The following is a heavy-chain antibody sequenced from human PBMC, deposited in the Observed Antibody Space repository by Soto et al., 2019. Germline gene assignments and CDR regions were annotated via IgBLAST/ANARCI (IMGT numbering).Heavy chain of an antibody. D-gene: IGHD6-6*01. Sequence: SETLSLTCTVSGGSISSYYWSWIRQPPGKGLEWIGYIYYSGSTNYNPSLKSRVTISVDTSKNQFSLKPSSVTAADTAVYYCASWIAARPYAFDIWGQGTMVTVSS. CDR1: GGSISSYY. J-gene: IGHJ3*02. V-gene: IGHV4-59*01. CDR3: ASWIAARPYAFDI. CDR2: IYYSGST.